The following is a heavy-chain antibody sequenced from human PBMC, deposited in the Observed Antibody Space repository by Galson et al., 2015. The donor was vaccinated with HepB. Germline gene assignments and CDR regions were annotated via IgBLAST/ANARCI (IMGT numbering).Heavy chain of an antibody. CDR3: AKVNYDFTDYYGMDV. J-gene: IGHJ6*02. CDR1: GFTFSSYG. D-gene: IGHD3-3*01. Sequence: SLRLSCAASGFTFSSYGMHWVRQAPGKGLEWVAVISYDGSNKYYADSVKGRFTISRDNSKNTLYLQMNSLRAEDTAVYYCAKVNYDFTDYYGMDVWGQGTTVTVSS. CDR2: ISYDGSNK. V-gene: IGHV3-30*18.